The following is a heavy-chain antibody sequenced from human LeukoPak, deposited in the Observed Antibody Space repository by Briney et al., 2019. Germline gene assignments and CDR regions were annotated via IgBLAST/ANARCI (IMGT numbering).Heavy chain of an antibody. Sequence: GGSLRLSCAASGFTVSSNYMSWVRQAPGKGLEWVSVIYSGGSTYYADSVKGRFTISRDNSKNTLYLQMNSLRAEDTAVYYCARDRSDYYDSSGYYGCWGQGTLVTVSS. J-gene: IGHJ4*02. CDR2: IYSGGST. CDR1: GFTVSSNY. V-gene: IGHV3-53*01. CDR3: ARDRSDYYDSSGYYGC. D-gene: IGHD3-22*01.